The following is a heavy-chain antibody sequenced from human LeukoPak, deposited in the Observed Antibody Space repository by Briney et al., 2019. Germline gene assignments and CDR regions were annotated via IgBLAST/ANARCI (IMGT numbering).Heavy chain of an antibody. Sequence: GRSLRLSCAASGFTFSSYGMHWVRQAPGKGLEWVAVIWFDGSNKYYADSVKGRFTISRDNSKNTLYLQMNSLRAEDAAVYYCARDRDWGCSYCSYWGQGTLVTVSS. CDR3: ARDRDWGCSYCSY. J-gene: IGHJ4*02. CDR1: GFTFSSYG. V-gene: IGHV3-33*01. CDR2: IWFDGSNK. D-gene: IGHD7-27*01.